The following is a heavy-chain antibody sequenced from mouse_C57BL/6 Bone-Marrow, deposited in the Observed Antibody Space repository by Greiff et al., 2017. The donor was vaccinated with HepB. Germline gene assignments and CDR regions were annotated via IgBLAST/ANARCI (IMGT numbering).Heavy chain of an antibody. Sequence: VKLMESGPGLVAPSQSLSITCTVSGFSLTSYGVDWVRQSPGKGLEWLGVIWGVGSTNYNSALKSRLSISKDNSKSQVFLKMNSLQTDDTAMYYCATLIYYGYDGFAYWGQGTLVTVSA. D-gene: IGHD2-2*01. J-gene: IGHJ3*01. CDR3: ATLIYYGYDGFAY. CDR2: IWGVGST. V-gene: IGHV2-6*01. CDR1: GFSLTSYG.